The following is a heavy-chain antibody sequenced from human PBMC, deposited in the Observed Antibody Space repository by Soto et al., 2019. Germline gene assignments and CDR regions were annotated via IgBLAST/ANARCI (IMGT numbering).Heavy chain of an antibody. D-gene: IGHD3-3*01. J-gene: IGHJ4*02. CDR2: ISARADAK. Sequence: EVQLLESEGGLVQPGGSLRLSCTASGLTFNDRAMPWVRQAPGKGLEWVSGISARADAKYYAASVRGRFTLFRDNSRRTVSLQMNSLRVDDTAVYYCASSLLAWVPKPPYYWGLGALVTVSS. CDR1: GLTFNDRA. V-gene: IGHV3-23*01. CDR3: ASSLLAWVPKPPYY.